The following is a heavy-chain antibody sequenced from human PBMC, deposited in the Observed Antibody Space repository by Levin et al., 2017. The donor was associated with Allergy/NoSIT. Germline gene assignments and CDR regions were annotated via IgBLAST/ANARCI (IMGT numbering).Heavy chain of an antibody. Sequence: ASVKVSCKASGYTFTSYYMHWVRQAPGQGLEWMGIINPSGGSTSYAQKFQGRVTMTRDTSTSTVYMELSSLRSEDTAVYYCARVKSGAVAVSPFDYWGQGTLVTVSS. CDR1: GYTFTSYY. V-gene: IGHV1-46*01. CDR3: ARVKSGAVAVSPFDY. J-gene: IGHJ4*02. D-gene: IGHD6-19*01. CDR2: INPSGGST.